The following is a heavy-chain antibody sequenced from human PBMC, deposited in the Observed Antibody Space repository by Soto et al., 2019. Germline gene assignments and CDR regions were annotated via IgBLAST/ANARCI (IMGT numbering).Heavy chain of an antibody. CDR2: IYYSGST. CDR3: ARDGTSSPFTYYCGMDV. J-gene: IGHJ6*02. Sequence: QVQLQESGPGLVKPSQTLSLTCTVSGGSISSGGYYWSWIRQHPGKGLEWIGYIYYSGSTYYNPSLKSRVTISVDTSKNQFSLKLSSVTAADTAVYYCARDGTSSPFTYYCGMDVWGQGTTVTVSS. CDR1: GGSISSGGYY. V-gene: IGHV4-31*03. D-gene: IGHD1-26*01.